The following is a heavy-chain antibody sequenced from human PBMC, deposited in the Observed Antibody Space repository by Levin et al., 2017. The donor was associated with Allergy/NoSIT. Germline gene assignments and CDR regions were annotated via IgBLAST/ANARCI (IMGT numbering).Heavy chain of an antibody. D-gene: IGHD3-3*01. CDR1: GYTFTSYA. Sequence: ASVKVSCKASGYTFTSYAMNWVRQAPGQGLEWMGWINTNTGNPTYAQGFTGRFVFSLDTSVSTAYLQISSLKAEDTAVYYCARDPRYYDFWSGYYNDYYYYYMDVWGKGTTVTVSS. CDR2: INTNTGNP. J-gene: IGHJ6*03. V-gene: IGHV7-4-1*02. CDR3: ARDPRYYDFWSGYYNDYYYYYMDV.